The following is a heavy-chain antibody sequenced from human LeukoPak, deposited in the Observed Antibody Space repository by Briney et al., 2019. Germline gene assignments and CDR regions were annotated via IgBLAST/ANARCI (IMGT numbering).Heavy chain of an antibody. J-gene: IGHJ4*02. Sequence: GASVKVSCKASGYTSTSYGINWVRQAPGQGLEWMGWISAYNGNTNNAQKLQGRVTMTTDTSTSTAYMELRSLRSDDAAVYYCARMGETVTPDLLDYRGQGTLVTVSS. CDR2: ISAYNGNT. D-gene: IGHD4-17*01. CDR1: GYTSTSYG. CDR3: ARMGETVTPDLLDY. V-gene: IGHV1-18*01.